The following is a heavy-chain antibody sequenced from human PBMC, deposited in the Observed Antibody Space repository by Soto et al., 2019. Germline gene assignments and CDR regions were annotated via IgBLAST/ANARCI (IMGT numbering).Heavy chain of an antibody. V-gene: IGHV4-39*01. Sequence: SETLSLTCTVSGGSISSSSYYWGWIRQPPGKGLEWIGSIYYSGSTYYNPSLKSRVTISVDTSKNQFSLKLSSVTAADTAVYYCARTSGTGRVYWYFDLWGRGTLVTVSS. CDR1: GGSISSSSYY. CDR2: IYYSGST. CDR3: ARTSGTGRVYWYFDL. D-gene: IGHD6-25*01. J-gene: IGHJ2*01.